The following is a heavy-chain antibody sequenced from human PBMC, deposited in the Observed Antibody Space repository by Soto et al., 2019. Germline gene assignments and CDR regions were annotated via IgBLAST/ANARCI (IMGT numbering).Heavy chain of an antibody. CDR3: GGAAALVFGFQH. CDR1: GFTFSSYA. J-gene: IGHJ1*01. CDR2: ISGSGGST. Sequence: EVQLLESGGGLVQPGGSLRLSCAASGFTFSSYAMSWVRQAPGKGLEWVSAISGSGGSTYYADSVKGRFTISRDNSKNPLYLQINSLGAEDTAVYYCGGAAALVFGFQHWGQGALVTVSS. V-gene: IGHV3-23*01. D-gene: IGHD6-13*01.